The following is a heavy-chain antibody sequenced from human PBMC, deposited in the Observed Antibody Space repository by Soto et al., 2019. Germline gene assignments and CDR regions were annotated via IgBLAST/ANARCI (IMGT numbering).Heavy chain of an antibody. Sequence: QVQLVESGGGVVQPGRSLRLSCAASGFTFSSYGMHWVRQAPGKGLEWVAVISYDGSNKYYADSVKGRFTISRDNSKNTLYLQMNSLRAEDTAVYYCAKDKGKLMVYADSPDYWGQGTLVTVSS. CDR3: AKDKGKLMVYADSPDY. J-gene: IGHJ4*02. CDR2: ISYDGSNK. V-gene: IGHV3-30*18. CDR1: GFTFSSYG. D-gene: IGHD2-8*01.